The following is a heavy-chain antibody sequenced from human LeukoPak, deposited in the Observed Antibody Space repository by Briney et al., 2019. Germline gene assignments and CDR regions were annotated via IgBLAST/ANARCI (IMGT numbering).Heavy chain of an antibody. V-gene: IGHV3-7*01. CDR1: GFTFSSYW. Sequence: GGSLRLSCAASGFTFSSYWMSWVRQASGKGLEWVANIKQDGSEKYYVDSVKGRFTISRDNAKNSLYLQMNSLRAEDAAVYYCARDLTYDFWSGYYSGYYYMDVWGKGTAVTVSS. J-gene: IGHJ6*03. D-gene: IGHD3-3*01. CDR3: ARDLTYDFWSGYYSGYYYMDV. CDR2: IKQDGSEK.